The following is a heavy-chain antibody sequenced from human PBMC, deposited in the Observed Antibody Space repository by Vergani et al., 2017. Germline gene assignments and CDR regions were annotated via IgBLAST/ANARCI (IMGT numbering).Heavy chain of an antibody. CDR1: GFPFSSYE. J-gene: IGHJ4*02. V-gene: IGHV3-48*03. D-gene: IGHD3-22*01. CDR3: AKDLDDSSGYYPD. Sequence: EVQLVESGGGLVQPGGSLRLPCAASGFPFSSYEMNWVRQAPGKGLEWVSYISSSGSTIYYADSVKGRFTIYRDNAKNSLYLQMNSLRAEDTAVYYCAKDLDDSSGYYPDWGQGTLVTVSS. CDR2: ISSSGSTI.